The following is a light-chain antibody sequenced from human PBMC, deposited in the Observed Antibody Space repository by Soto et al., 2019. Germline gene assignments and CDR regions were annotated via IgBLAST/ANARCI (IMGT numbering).Light chain of an antibody. CDR3: QQYGSPSWA. CDR1: QSVGSNF. J-gene: IGKJ1*01. CDR2: AAS. V-gene: IGKV3-20*01. Sequence: IVLTQSPGTLSLSPGERATLSCRASQSVGSNFLAWYQQKRGQAPRILIYAASNRASGIPDRFSGSGSGSDYTLTISRLKHKNFAVYSCQQYGSPSWAFGQGTRVEI.